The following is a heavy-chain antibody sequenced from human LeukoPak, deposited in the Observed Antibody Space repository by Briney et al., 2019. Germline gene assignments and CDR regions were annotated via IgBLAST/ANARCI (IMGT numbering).Heavy chain of an antibody. CDR2: IWYDGSNK. J-gene: IGHJ4*02. Sequence: GGSLRLSCAASGFTFSSYGMHWVRQAPGKGLEWVAVIWYDGSNKYYADSVKGRFTISRDNSKNTLYPQMNSLRAEDTAVYYCARDYVVAGIGYWGQGTLVTVSS. D-gene: IGHD6-19*01. V-gene: IGHV3-33*01. CDR1: GFTFSSYG. CDR3: ARDYVVAGIGY.